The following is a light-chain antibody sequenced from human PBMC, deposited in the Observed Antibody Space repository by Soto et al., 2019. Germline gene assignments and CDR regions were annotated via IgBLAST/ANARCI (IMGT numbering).Light chain of an antibody. Sequence: EIVLTQSPVTLLFSPGHRATLCSXXSQTITNNYLAWYQQKPGQAPRLVIYDASSRATGIPDRFSASGSGTDFTLTISRLEPEDVAVYYCQQYSSSPLTFGQGTKVDI. CDR3: QQYSSSPLT. V-gene: IGKV3-20*01. J-gene: IGKJ1*01. CDR2: DAS. CDR1: QTITNNY.